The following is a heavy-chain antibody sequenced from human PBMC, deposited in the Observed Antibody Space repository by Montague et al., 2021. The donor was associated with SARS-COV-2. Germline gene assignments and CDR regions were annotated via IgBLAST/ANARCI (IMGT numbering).Heavy chain of an antibody. J-gene: IGHJ4*02. CDR2: IKSKTDGGTT. CDR1: GFTFSNAW. Sequence: SLRLSCAASGFTFSNAWMSWVRQAPGKGLEWVGRIKSKTDGGTTDYAAPVKGRFTISRDDSKNTLYLQMNSLKTEDTAVYYCTTERVYDYVWGSYRVTDYWGQGTLVTVSS. D-gene: IGHD3-16*02. CDR3: TTERVYDYVWGSYRVTDY. V-gene: IGHV3-15*01.